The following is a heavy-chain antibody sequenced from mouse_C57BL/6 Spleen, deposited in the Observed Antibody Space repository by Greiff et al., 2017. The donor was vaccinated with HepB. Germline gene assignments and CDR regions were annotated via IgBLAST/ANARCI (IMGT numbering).Heavy chain of an antibody. CDR1: GYTFTSYW. Sequence: VQLQQSGAELVKPGASVKMSCKASGYTFTSYWITWVKQRPGQGLEWIGDIYPGSGSTNYNEKFKSKATLTVDTSSSTAYMQLSSLTSEDSAVYYCARGGLGDAWFAYWGQGTLVTVSA. V-gene: IGHV1-55*01. CDR3: ARGGLGDAWFAY. D-gene: IGHD2-4*01. CDR2: IYPGSGST. J-gene: IGHJ3*01.